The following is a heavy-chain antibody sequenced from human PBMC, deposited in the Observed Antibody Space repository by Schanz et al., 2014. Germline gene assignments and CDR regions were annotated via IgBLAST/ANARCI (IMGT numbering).Heavy chain of an antibody. D-gene: IGHD3-10*01. CDR2: IIPIHGIV. Sequence: QVQLVQSGAEVKKPGASVKVSCKASGYTFTRSGISWVRQAPGQGLEWMGRIIPIHGIVNYAQRFQDRVRITADKSMSTAYMELSSLRSEDTAVYYCARVSMEFERGKSYYYYMDVWGRGTTVTVSS. J-gene: IGHJ6*03. CDR3: ARVSMEFERGKSYYYYMDV. CDR1: GYTFTRSG. V-gene: IGHV1-69*04.